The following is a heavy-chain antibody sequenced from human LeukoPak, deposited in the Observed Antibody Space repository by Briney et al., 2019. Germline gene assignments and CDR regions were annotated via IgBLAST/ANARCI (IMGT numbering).Heavy chain of an antibody. CDR1: GYTFTDYF. V-gene: IGHV1-2*02. D-gene: IGHD3-22*01. CDR2: INPNSGGT. J-gene: IGHJ4*02. CDR3: ARDFITGDNFDY. Sequence: ASVTVSFKTSGYTFTDYFMHWVRQAPGQGLEWMGWINPNSGGTNYAQKFQGRVTMTRDTSISTAYMELSRLRSDDTAVYYCARDFITGDNFDYWGQGTLVTVSS.